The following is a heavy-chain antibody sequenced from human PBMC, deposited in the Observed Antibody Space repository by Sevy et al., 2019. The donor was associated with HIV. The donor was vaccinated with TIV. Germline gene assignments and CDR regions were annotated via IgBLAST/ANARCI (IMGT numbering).Heavy chain of an antibody. CDR3: ATAREYYSDSSGYLDY. D-gene: IGHD3-22*01. V-gene: IGHV1-24*01. CDR2: FDPEYGET. Sequence: ASVKVSCKVSGYTLTEVSMHWVRHCPGKGLEWMGRFDPEYGETIYAQKFQGRITMTEDTSTDTAYMELRSLRSEDTAVYHCATAREYYSDSSGYLDYWGQGTLVTVSS. J-gene: IGHJ4*02. CDR1: GYTLTEVS.